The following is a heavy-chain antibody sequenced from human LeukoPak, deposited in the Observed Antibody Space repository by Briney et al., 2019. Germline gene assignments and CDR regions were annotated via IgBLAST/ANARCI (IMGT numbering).Heavy chain of an antibody. J-gene: IGHJ4*02. CDR3: AKDHQQQLTLVGY. Sequence: GGTLRLSCAASGFTFSSYGMSWVRQAPGKGLEWVSAISGSGGSTYYADSVKGRFTISRDNSKNTLYLQMNSLRAEDTAVYYCAKDHQQQLTLVGYWGQGTLVTVSS. V-gene: IGHV3-23*01. CDR1: GFTFSSYG. CDR2: ISGSGGST. D-gene: IGHD6-13*01.